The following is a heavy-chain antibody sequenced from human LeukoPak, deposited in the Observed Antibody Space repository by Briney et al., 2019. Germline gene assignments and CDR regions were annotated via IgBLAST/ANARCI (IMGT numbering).Heavy chain of an antibody. J-gene: IGHJ4*02. Sequence: PSETLSLTCTVSGGSIRSYYWSWIRQPPGKGLEWIGYIYYSGSTNYNPSLKSRVTISVDTSKNQFSLKLSSVTAADTAVYYCARGYDFWRINDYWGQGTLVTVSS. CDR2: IYYSGST. CDR1: GGSIRSYY. D-gene: IGHD3-3*01. CDR3: ARGYDFWRINDY. V-gene: IGHV4-59*01.